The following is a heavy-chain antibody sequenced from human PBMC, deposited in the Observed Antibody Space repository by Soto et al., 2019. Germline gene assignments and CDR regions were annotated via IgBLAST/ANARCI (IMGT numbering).Heavy chain of an antibody. Sequence: EVQLVESGGGLVQXGGSLKLSCXXSGFTFSGSAMHWVRQASGKGLEWVGRIRSKSNSYATAYAASVKGRFTISRDDSKNTAYLQMNSLKTEDTAVYYCTRGYGDYVRDYWGQGTLVTVSS. CDR2: IRSKSNSYAT. CDR1: GFTFSGSA. V-gene: IGHV3-73*01. J-gene: IGHJ4*02. CDR3: TRGYGDYVRDY. D-gene: IGHD4-17*01.